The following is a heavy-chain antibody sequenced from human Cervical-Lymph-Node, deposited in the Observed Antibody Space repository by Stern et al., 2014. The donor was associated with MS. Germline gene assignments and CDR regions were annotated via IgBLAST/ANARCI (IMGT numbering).Heavy chain of an antibody. J-gene: IGHJ6*02. D-gene: IGHD1-1*01. CDR1: GDTLSNFA. V-gene: IGHV1-69*01. Sequence: VQLVESGAEIKKPGSSVTVSCKTSGDTLSNFAISWVRQAPGHGLEWMGGIIPLFGTSPYAQNFKGRVTITADQSTGTGYIELSSLRSEDTAVYYCARDNDDNGMDVWGQGTTITVSS. CDR3: ARDNDDNGMDV. CDR2: IIPLFGTS.